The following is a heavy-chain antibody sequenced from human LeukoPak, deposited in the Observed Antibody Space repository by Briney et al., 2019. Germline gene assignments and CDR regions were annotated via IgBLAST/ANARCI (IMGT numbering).Heavy chain of an antibody. CDR1: GFTFSSYS. V-gene: IGHV3-21*01. CDR2: ISSSSSYR. J-gene: IGHJ4*02. D-gene: IGHD6-19*01. CDR3: ARDKLFSGSDY. Sequence: GGSLRLSCAAPGFTFSSYSMNWVRQASGKGLEWVSSISSSSSYRYYADSVKGRFTISRDNAKNSLYLQMNSLRAEDTAVYYCARDKLFSGSDYWGQGTLVTVSS.